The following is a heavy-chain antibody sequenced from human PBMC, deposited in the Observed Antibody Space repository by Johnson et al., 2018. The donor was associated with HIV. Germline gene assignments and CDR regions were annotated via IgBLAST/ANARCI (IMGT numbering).Heavy chain of an antibody. Sequence: QVQLMESGVGVVQPGRSLRISCAASGFTFSSYAMHWVRQAPGKGLEWVAVISYDGSNKYYADSVKGRFTISRENANNSLYLQMNSLRAGDTGVYYCARATSLHYDILTGYFSDAFDIWGQGTVVTVSS. CDR1: GFTFSSYA. CDR2: ISYDGSNK. J-gene: IGHJ3*02. D-gene: IGHD3-9*01. CDR3: ARATSLHYDILTGYFSDAFDI. V-gene: IGHV3-30*14.